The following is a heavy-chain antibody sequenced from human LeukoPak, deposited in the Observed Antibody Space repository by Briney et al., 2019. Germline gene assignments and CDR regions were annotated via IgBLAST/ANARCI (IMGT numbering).Heavy chain of an antibody. CDR1: GFTFTDYY. J-gene: IGHJ3*02. Sequence: GGSLRLSCAASGFTFTDYYMTWIRQAPGMGLEWISYISRSGITIKYADSVKGRFTISRDNAKNSLYLQMNSLRAEDTAVYYCARDHTYAFDIWGQGTMVTVSS. D-gene: IGHD2-8*01. CDR3: ARDHTYAFDI. V-gene: IGHV3-11*04. CDR2: ISRSGITI.